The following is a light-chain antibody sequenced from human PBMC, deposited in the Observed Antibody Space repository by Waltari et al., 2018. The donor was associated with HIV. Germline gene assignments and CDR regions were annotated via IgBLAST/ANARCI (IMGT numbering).Light chain of an antibody. V-gene: IGLV1-44*01. CDR1: NSNIGSNT. CDR3: AVWDDGLNGPE. Sequence: QSVLTQPPSASGTPGQRVTISCSGSNSNIGSNTVSWYQQLPGTAPKLLLSSDDQRPSGVPDRFSGSKSGTSASLAISGLQSEDEADYYCAVWDDGLNGPEFGGGTKLTVL. J-gene: IGLJ3*02. CDR2: SDD.